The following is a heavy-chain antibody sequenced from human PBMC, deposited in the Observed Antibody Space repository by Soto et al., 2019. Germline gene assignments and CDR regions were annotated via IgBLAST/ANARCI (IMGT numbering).Heavy chain of an antibody. J-gene: IGHJ6*02. Sequence: GESLKISCKGSGYSFSTSWIGWVRQMSGKGLEWMGTIYPSDSDTRYSPSFQGQVIISADKSTSTAYLQWSSLKASDTAMHYCASLISDYYYGMDVWGQGTTVTVSS. CDR1: GYSFSTSW. CDR2: IYPSDSDT. V-gene: IGHV5-51*01. CDR3: ASLISDYYYGMDV.